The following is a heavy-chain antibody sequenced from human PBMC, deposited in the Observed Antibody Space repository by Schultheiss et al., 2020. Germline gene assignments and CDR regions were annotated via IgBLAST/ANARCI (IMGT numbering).Heavy chain of an antibody. Sequence: GESLKISCKASGYTFTSYDINWVRQATGQGLEWMGWISAYNGNTNYAQKVQGRVTMTTDTSTSTAYMELRSLRSDDTAVYYCARDPYSSSSYYFDYWGQGTLVTVSS. CDR1: GYTFTSYD. CDR3: ARDPYSSSSYYFDY. J-gene: IGHJ4*02. CDR2: ISAYNGNT. V-gene: IGHV1-18*01. D-gene: IGHD6-6*01.